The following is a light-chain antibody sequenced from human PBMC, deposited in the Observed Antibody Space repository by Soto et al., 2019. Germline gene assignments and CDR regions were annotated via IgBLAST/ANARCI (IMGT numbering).Light chain of an antibody. CDR2: EVT. CDR1: SSDIGAYNY. V-gene: IGLV2-14*01. Sequence: QSVLTQPASVSGSPGQSITISCSGSSSDIGAYNYVSWYQHHPGKVPKVMIYEVTNRPSGVSNRFSGSKSGNTASLTISGLQAEDEADYYCSSYTSSSTLVFGGGIKLTVL. CDR3: SSYTSSSTLV. J-gene: IGLJ3*02.